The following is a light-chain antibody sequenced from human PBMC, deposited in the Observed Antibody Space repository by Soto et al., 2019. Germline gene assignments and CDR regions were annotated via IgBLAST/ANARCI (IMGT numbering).Light chain of an antibody. Sequence: EIVLTQSPGTLSLSPGERATLSCRASQSVSSSYLAWYQQKPGQAPRLLIYGASSRATGIPDRFSGSGSGTDFPLTISRREPEDFAVYSCQQYGSSPRTFGQGTKLEIK. CDR1: QSVSSSY. J-gene: IGKJ2*01. V-gene: IGKV3-20*01. CDR2: GAS. CDR3: QQYGSSPRT.